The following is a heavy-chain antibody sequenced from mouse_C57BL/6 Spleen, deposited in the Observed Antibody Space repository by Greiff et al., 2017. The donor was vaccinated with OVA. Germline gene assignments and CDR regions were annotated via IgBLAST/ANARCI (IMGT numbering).Heavy chain of an antibody. J-gene: IGHJ2*01. V-gene: IGHV1-5*01. CDR1: GYTFTSYW. CDR2: IYPGNSDT. Sequence: EVQLQQSGTVLVRPGASVKMSCKTSGYTFTSYWMHWVKQRPGQGLEWIGAIYPGNSDTSYNQKFQGKAKLTAVTSASTAYMALSSLTNEDAAVYYGTRGGITTVVATSDYWGQGTTLTVSS. D-gene: IGHD1-1*01. CDR3: TRGGITTVVATSDY.